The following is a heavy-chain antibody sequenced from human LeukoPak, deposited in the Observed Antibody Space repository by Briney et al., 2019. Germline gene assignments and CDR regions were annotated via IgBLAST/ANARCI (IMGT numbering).Heavy chain of an antibody. CDR1: GYSFTSYW. V-gene: IGHV5-51*01. CDR3: ARLNGDSPYYYYYMDV. CDR2: IYPGDSDT. D-gene: IGHD4-17*01. J-gene: IGHJ6*03. Sequence: GESLKISCKGSGYSFTSYWIGWVRQMPGKGLEWMGIIYPGDSDTRYSPSFQGQVTISADKSISTAYLQWSSLKASDTAMYYCARLNGDSPYYYYYMDVWGKGTTVTVSS.